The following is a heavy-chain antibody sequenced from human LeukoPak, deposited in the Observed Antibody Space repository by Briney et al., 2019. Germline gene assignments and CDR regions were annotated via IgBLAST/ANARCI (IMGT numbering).Heavy chain of an antibody. J-gene: IGHJ4*02. CDR1: GFTFSSFA. D-gene: IGHD1-26*01. Sequence: GGSLRLSCAASGFTFSSFAMSWVRQAPGKGLEWVSAISGRDGSTYYADSVKGRFTISRDNSKNTLYLQMNSLRAEDTAVYYCAKDRVGAMLYFDYWGQGTLVTVSS. V-gene: IGHV3-23*01. CDR3: AKDRVGAMLYFDY. CDR2: ISGRDGST.